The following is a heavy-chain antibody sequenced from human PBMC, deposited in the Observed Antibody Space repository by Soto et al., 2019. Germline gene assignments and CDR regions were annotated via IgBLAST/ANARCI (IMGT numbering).Heavy chain of an antibody. CDR2: INAGNGNT. Sequence: GALVKVSCKASGYTFTSYAMHWVRQAPGQRLEWMGWINAGNGNTKYSQKFQGRVTITRDTSASTAYMELSSLRSEDTAVYYCARASGYYTDYYYYYMDVWGKGTTVTVSS. J-gene: IGHJ6*03. D-gene: IGHD3-3*01. CDR1: GYTFTSYA. CDR3: ARASGYYTDYYYYYMDV. V-gene: IGHV1-3*01.